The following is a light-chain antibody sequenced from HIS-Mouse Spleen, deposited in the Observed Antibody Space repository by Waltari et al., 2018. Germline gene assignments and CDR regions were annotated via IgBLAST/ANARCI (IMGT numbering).Light chain of an antibody. V-gene: IGKV1-5*03. J-gene: IGKJ1*01. CDR1: QSISSW. CDR2: KAS. Sequence: DIQMTQSPSTLFASVGDRVTSTCRASQSISSWLAWYHPKQGKAPKLLIYKASSLESGVPSRFRGSGSGTEFTLTISSLQPDDFATYYCQQYRTFGQGTKVEIK. CDR3: QQYRT.